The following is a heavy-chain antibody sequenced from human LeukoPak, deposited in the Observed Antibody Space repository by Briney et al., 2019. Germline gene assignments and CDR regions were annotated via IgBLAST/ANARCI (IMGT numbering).Heavy chain of an antibody. CDR1: GYTFTSYA. CDR2: ISGYNGNT. D-gene: IGHD5-18*01. V-gene: IGHV1-18*01. CDR3: ARGYSYGSDYYYGMDV. J-gene: IGHJ6*02. Sequence: ASVKVSCKASGYTFTSYAISWVRQAPGQGLEWMGWISGYNGNTKDAQKVQGRVTMTTDTSTSTAYMELRSLRSDDTAVYYCARGYSYGSDYYYGMDVWGQGTTVTVSS.